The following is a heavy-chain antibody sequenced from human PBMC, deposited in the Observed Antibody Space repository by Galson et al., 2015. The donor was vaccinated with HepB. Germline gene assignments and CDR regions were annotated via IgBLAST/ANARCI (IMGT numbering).Heavy chain of an antibody. D-gene: IGHD6-19*01. CDR1: GGTFNNYA. J-gene: IGHJ6*02. Sequence: SVKVSCKASGGTFNNYAINWVRQAPGQGPEYMGGIIPIFGTPHYAQNFQSRVTITADESTNTAYMELRSLRSEDTAVYYCARDVKDYSSGWPTFYYYAMDVWGQGTMVTVSS. CDR2: IIPIFGTP. CDR3: ARDVKDYSSGWPTFYYYAMDV. V-gene: IGHV1-69*13.